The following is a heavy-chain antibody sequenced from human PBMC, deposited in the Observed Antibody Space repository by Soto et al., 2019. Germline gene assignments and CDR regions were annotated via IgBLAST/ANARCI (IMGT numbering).Heavy chain of an antibody. V-gene: IGHV3-33*01. Sequence: GWCLRHSGAASGVIFCSYGMHRIHKAPGKGLEWVAVIWYDGSNKYYADSVKGRFTISRDNSKNTLYLQMNSLRAEDTAVYYCARDGELERSLGYFDYWGQGTLVTVSS. J-gene: IGHJ4*02. D-gene: IGHD1-1*01. CDR1: GVIFCSYG. CDR3: ARDGELERSLGYFDY. CDR2: IWYDGSNK.